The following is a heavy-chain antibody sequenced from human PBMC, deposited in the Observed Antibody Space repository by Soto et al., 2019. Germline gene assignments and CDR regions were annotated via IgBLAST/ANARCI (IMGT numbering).Heavy chain of an antibody. CDR2: ITGPSDRI. J-gene: IGHJ4*02. V-gene: IGHV3-21*01. CDR3: ARVPDNWSPLDY. Sequence: PGGSLSLSCAASGFTFSTYSMNWVRQAPGKGLEWVSFITGPSDRIHYADSVRGRFTISRDNAENSLYLQMNSLRAEDTAVYYCARVPDNWSPLDYWGQGILVTVSS. CDR1: GFTFSTYS. D-gene: IGHD1-1*01.